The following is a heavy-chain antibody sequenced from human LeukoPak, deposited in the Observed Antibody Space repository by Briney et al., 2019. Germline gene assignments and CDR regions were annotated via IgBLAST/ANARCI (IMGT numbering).Heavy chain of an antibody. CDR3: AKDPIPHHSDDYVPFDY. V-gene: IGHV3-23*01. CDR2: ISVSGGST. Sequence: GGSLRLSCAASGFTFSWYAMSWVRQAPEKGLEWVSTISVSGGSTYYADSVKGRFTISRDDSRSTLYLQINSLRAEDTAVYYCAKDPIPHHSDDYVPFDYWGQGTLVTVSS. J-gene: IGHJ4*02. D-gene: IGHD4-17*01. CDR1: GFTFSWYA.